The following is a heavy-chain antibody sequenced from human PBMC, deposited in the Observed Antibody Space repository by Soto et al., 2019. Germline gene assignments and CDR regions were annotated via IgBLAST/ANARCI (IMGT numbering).Heavy chain of an antibody. Sequence: QVQLVQSGAEVKKPGASVKVSCKTSGYSFITYGISWVRQAPGQGLEWMGWISTYNVNTNYAQNFQGRVTMTTDTYTSTAYVELRSLRSDDTAVYYCVRHPGVIVVAEPYYFDYWGQGTLVTVSS. V-gene: IGHV1-18*01. CDR1: GYSFITYG. D-gene: IGHD6-19*01. CDR2: ISTYNVNT. J-gene: IGHJ4*02. CDR3: VRHPGVIVVAEPYYFDY.